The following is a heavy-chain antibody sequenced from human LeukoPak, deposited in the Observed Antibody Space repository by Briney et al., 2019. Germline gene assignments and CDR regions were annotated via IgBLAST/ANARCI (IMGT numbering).Heavy chain of an antibody. CDR3: ARYPLSYTSCWQYFLDY. J-gene: IGHJ4*02. Sequence: ASVKVSCKASVYTSTNYGISCVPQAPGQGLEWMGSISPSNGNTNYAQKIQGRVTMTSDTSTSTGYMDLRSLTPDDTAVYYCARYPLSYTSCWQYFLDYWGPGTLVTGSS. D-gene: IGHD2-2*01. V-gene: IGHV1-18*04. CDR2: ISPSNGNT. CDR1: VYTSTNYG.